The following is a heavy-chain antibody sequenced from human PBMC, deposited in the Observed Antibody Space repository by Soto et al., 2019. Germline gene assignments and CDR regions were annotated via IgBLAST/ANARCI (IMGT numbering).Heavy chain of an antibody. CDR3: ARGRYGAY. V-gene: IGHV1-18*01. CDR1: GYAFTTYG. CDR2: ISAHNGNT. D-gene: IGHD3-10*01. Sequence: QVHLVQSGAEVKKPGASVKVSCKGSGYAFTTYGITWVRQAPGQGLEWMGWISAHNGNTNYAQKLQGRVTVTRATSTSTAYRELRGLRFGDTAVYYCARGRYGAYWGQGALVTVSS. J-gene: IGHJ4*02.